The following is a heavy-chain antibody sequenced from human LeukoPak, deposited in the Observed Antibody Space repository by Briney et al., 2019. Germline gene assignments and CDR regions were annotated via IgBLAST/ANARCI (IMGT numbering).Heavy chain of an antibody. J-gene: IGHJ4*02. D-gene: IGHD5-18*01. Sequence: NPSETLSLTCTVSGGSINNYYWSWLRQPPGKGLEWIGYISYTGTTIHNPSLKTRVTISVDTSNQLSLKLSSVTAADTAMYYCATGPHTALDYWGQGTLVTVSS. CDR3: ATGPHTALDY. CDR2: ISYTGTT. CDR1: GGSINNYY. V-gene: IGHV4-59*08.